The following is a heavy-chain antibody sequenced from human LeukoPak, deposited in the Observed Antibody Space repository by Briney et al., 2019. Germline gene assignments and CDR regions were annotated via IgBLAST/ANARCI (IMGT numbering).Heavy chain of an antibody. CDR2: IGTAGDT. CDR1: GFTFSSYD. D-gene: IGHD6-6*01. V-gene: IGHV3-13*01. CDR3: AREKFEYSSSSVDY. Sequence: GGSLRLSCAASGFTFSSYDMHWVRQATGKGLEWVSAIGTAGDTYYPGSVKGRFTISRDNSKNTLYLQMNSLRAEDTAVYYCAREKFEYSSSSVDYWGQGTLVTVSS. J-gene: IGHJ4*02.